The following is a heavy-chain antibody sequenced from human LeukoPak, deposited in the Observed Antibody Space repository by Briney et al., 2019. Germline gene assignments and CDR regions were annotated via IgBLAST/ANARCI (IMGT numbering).Heavy chain of an antibody. CDR2: INPRSGTT. V-gene: IGHV1-46*01. CDR3: AATDYYDSISPTPYFDY. D-gene: IGHD3-22*01. CDR1: GYTFTSYY. J-gene: IGHJ4*02. Sequence: ASVKVSCKASGYTFTSYYMHWVRQAPGQGLEWMGIINPRSGTTTYAQKFQGRVTMTRDTSTSTAYMELYSLSSDDTAVYYCAATDYYDSISPTPYFDYWGQGTLVTVSS.